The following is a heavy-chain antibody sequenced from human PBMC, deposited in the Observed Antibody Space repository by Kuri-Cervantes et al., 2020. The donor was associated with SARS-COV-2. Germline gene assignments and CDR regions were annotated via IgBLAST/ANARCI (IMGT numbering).Heavy chain of an antibody. J-gene: IGHJ6*02. CDR2: ISGSGGST. D-gene: IGHD3-10*01. CDR1: GFTFSSYA. CDR3: ARDMVRGVPEIYYYYGMDV. V-gene: IGHV3-23*01. Sequence: LSLTCAASGFTFSSYAMSWVRQAPGKGLEWVSAISGSGGSTYYADSVKGRFTISRDNAKNSLYLQMNSLRAEDTAVYYCARDMVRGVPEIYYYYGMDVWGQGTTVTVSS.